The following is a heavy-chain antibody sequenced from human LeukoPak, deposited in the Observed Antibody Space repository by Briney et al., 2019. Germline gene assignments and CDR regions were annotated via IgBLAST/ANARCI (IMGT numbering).Heavy chain of an antibody. Sequence: ASVKVSCKVSGYTLTELSMHWVRQAPGKGLEWMGGFDPEDGETIYAQKFQGRVTMTEDTSTDTAYMELSSLRSEDTAVYYRATPHSSSWSYFDYWGQGTLVTVSS. CDR3: ATPHSSSWSYFDY. CDR1: GYTLTELS. V-gene: IGHV1-24*01. CDR2: FDPEDGET. J-gene: IGHJ4*02. D-gene: IGHD6-13*01.